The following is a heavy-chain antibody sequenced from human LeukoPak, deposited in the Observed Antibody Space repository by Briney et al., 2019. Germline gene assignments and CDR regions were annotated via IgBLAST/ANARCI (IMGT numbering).Heavy chain of an antibody. J-gene: IGHJ6*03. Sequence: SETLSLTCTVSGGSISSYYWSWIRQPAGKGLEWIGRIYTSGSTNYNPSLKSRVTMSVDTSKNQFSLKLSSVTAADTAVYYCARCGIVVVPNYYYYYMDVWGKGTTVTVSS. CDR1: GGSISSYY. CDR3: ARCGIVVVPNYYYYYMDV. CDR2: IYTSGST. V-gene: IGHV4-4*07. D-gene: IGHD2-2*01.